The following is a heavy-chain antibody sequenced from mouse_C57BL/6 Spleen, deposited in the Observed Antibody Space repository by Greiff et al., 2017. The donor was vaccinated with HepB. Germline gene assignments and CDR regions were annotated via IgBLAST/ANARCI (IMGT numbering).Heavy chain of an antibody. Sequence: VQLQQSVAELVRPGASVKLSCTASGFNIKNTYMHWVQQRPEQGLEWIGRIGPANGNTKYAPKFPGKATITADTSANTAYLQLSSLTSEDTAIYYCARGGYDGGDWYFDVWGTGTTVTVSS. CDR3: ARGGYDGGDWYFDV. D-gene: IGHD2-2*01. V-gene: IGHV14-3*01. CDR2: IGPANGNT. CDR1: GFNIKNTY. J-gene: IGHJ1*03.